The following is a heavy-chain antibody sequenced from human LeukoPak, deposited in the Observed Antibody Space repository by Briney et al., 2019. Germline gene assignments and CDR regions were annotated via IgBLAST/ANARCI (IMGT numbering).Heavy chain of an antibody. CDR3: ARHRYYYDSSGYYYQP. V-gene: IGHV4-59*01. Sequence: PSETLSLTCTVPGGSISSYYWSWIRQPPGKGLEWIGCIFYSGSTNYNPSLKSRVTISVDTSKNQFSLKLSSVTAADTAVYYCARHRYYYDSSGYYYQPWGQGTLVTVSS. CDR1: GGSISSYY. D-gene: IGHD3-22*01. J-gene: IGHJ5*02. CDR2: IFYSGST.